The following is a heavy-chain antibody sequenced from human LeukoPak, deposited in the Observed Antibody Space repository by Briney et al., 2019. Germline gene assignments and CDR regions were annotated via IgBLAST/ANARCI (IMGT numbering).Heavy chain of an antibody. CDR2: KYYSGNS. Sequence: SETLSLTCTVSGGSISSSTYYWGWIRQPPGKGLELIGSKYYSGNSYYNPSLKSRVTISLDMSKNQFSLKLSFVTAADTAVYYCSRTQPQWLRYIWFDPWGQGTLVSVSS. J-gene: IGHJ5*02. D-gene: IGHD5-12*01. V-gene: IGHV4-39*07. CDR3: SRTQPQWLRYIWFDP. CDR1: GGSISSSTYY.